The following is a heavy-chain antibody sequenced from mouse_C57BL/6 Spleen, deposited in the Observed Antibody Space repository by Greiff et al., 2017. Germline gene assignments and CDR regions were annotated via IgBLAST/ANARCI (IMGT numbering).Heavy chain of an antibody. J-gene: IGHJ4*01. CDR2: INPSSGYT. CDR1: GYTFTSYT. D-gene: IGHD2-4*01. Sequence: VHLVESGAELARPGASVKMSCKASGYTFTSYTMHWVKQRPGQGLEWIGYINPSSGYTKYNQKFKDKATLTADKSSSTAYMQLSSLTSEDSAVYYCARGDYDEGDYWGQGTSVTVSS. V-gene: IGHV1-4*01. CDR3: ARGDYDEGDY.